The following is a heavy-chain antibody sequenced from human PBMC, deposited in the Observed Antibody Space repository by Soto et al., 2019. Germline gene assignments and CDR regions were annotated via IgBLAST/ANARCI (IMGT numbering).Heavy chain of an antibody. CDR2: MNAKSGDT. J-gene: IGHJ6*02. V-gene: IGHV1-8*01. Sequence: GASVKVSCKASGYTFSDFDINWLRQAAGQGPEWMGWMNAKSGDTFSAQRLQGKFNMTWDTSLSTAHMEVGSLTSDDAAIYYCARGNPFNYAGFDVWGQGTTVTVSS. D-gene: IGHD3-16*01. CDR1: GYTFSDFD. CDR3: ARGNPFNYAGFDV.